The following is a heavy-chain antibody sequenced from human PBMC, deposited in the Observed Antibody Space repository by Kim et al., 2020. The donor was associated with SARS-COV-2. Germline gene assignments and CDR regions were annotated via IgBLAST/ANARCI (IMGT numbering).Heavy chain of an antibody. J-gene: IGHJ4*02. D-gene: IGHD5-12*01. V-gene: IGHV3-53*01. Sequence: YYADSVKGRFTISRDNSKNTLYLQMNSLRAEDTAVYYCAREEMATSYFDYWGQGTLVTVSS. CDR3: AREEMATSYFDY.